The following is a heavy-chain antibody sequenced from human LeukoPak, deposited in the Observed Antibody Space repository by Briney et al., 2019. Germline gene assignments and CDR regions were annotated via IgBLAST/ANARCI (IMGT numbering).Heavy chain of an antibody. J-gene: IGHJ4*02. CDR2: INPNSGGT. CDR1: GYTFTGYY. Sequence: ASVKVSCKASGYTFTGYYMHWVRQAPGQGLEWMGWINPNSGGTNYAQKFQGRVTMTRDTSISTAYMELSRLRSDDTAVYYCARGDDFWSGYYQNWGQGTLVTVSS. CDR3: ARGDDFWSGYYQN. D-gene: IGHD3-3*01. V-gene: IGHV1-2*02.